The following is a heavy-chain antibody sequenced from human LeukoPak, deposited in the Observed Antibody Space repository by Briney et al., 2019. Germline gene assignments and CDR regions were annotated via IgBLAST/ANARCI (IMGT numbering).Heavy chain of an antibody. J-gene: IGHJ6*03. CDR3: ATSGGFVLPNAITGNWYMDV. D-gene: IGHD2-2*01. Sequence: GGSLRLSCGASGFTFSDYSMNCVRQPPGKRLAWVASITSAGGYTYYADSVKGRFTISRDNAQNSLFLQMNSLRAEDTAVYFCATSGGFVLPNAITGNWYMDVWGRGTSVTVSS. CDR2: ITSAGGYT. V-gene: IGHV3-21*01. CDR1: GFTFSDYS.